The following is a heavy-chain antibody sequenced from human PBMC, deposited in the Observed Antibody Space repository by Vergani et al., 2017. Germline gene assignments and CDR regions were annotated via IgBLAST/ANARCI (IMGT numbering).Heavy chain of an antibody. CDR2: IIPILGTA. CDR3: AGGARPGFDY. Sequence: QVQLVQSGAEVKKPGSSVKVSCKASGGTFSSYAISWVRQAPGQGLEWMGRIIPILGTANYAQKFQGRVTITEDEATSTAYMELSSLRSEDTAVDYCAGGARPGFDYWGQGTLVTVSS. J-gene: IGHJ4*02. V-gene: IGHV1-69*11. D-gene: IGHD6-6*01. CDR1: GGTFSSYA.